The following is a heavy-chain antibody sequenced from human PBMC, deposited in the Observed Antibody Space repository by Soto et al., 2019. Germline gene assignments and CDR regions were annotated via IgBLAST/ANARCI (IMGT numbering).Heavy chain of an antibody. V-gene: IGHV3-74*01. CDR1: GFTFSTCW. J-gene: IGHJ4*02. D-gene: IGHD3-16*01. Sequence: EVQLVESGGGLVQPGGSLRLSCAASGFTFSTCWMHWVRQAPGKGLVWVSHINTDGSSTRYADSVKGRFTISRDNAKNTLYLQVNSRRVEDTAVYYCAGGGPCAGGALGDWGQGTLVTVSS. CDR2: INTDGSST. CDR3: AGGGPCAGGALGD.